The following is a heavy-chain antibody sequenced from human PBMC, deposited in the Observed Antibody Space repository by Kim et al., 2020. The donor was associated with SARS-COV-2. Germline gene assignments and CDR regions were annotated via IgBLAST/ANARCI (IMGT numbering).Heavy chain of an antibody. V-gene: IGHV1-69*13. D-gene: IGHD6-13*01. Sequence: SVKVSCKASGGTFSSYAISWVRQAPGQGLEWMGVTIPIFGTAKYAEKFQGRVKISADESTSTAYMELSSLRSEDTAVYYCARTSYSSSMFRGNYYSAMDVWGQGTTVTVSS. CDR1: GGTFSSYA. J-gene: IGHJ6*02. CDR2: TIPIFGTA. CDR3: ARTSYSSSMFRGNYYSAMDV.